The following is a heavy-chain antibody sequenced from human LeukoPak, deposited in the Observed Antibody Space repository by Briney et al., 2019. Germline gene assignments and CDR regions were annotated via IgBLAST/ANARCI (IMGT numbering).Heavy chain of an antibody. V-gene: IGHV4-39*01. CDR1: GGSISSSSYY. CDR2: IYYSGST. D-gene: IGHD5-18*01. J-gene: IGHJ4*02. Sequence: SATLSLTCTVSGGSISSSSYYWGWIRQPPRKGLEWIGTIYYSGSTYYNPSLKSRVTISVDTSKNQFSLKLSSVTAADTAVYYCARQGGYTYGWIDYWGQGTLVTVSS. CDR3: ARQGGYTYGWIDY.